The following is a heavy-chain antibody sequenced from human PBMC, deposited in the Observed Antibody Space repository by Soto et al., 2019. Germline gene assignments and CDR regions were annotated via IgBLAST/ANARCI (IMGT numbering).Heavy chain of an antibody. CDR2: IYHSGST. D-gene: IGHD3-16*01. V-gene: IGHV4-38-2*02. Sequence: SETLSLTCAVSGYSISTGFNWAWIRQPPGKGLEWIGSIYHSGSTYYNLSLKSRVTISSDASKNQISLKLSSVTAAQPALYYCARDWGTGFYKFDSGGQETRVTVPS. CDR3: ARDWGTGFYKFDS. J-gene: IGHJ4*02. CDR1: GYSISTGFN.